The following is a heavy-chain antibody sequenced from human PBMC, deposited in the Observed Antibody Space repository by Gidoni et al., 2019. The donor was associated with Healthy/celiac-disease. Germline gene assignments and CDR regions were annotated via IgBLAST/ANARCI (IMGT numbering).Heavy chain of an antibody. V-gene: IGHV1-69*01. CDR3: ARAVGATGGYYYYYYGMDV. CDR1: GGTFISYA. CDR2: IIPIFGTA. Sequence: QVQLVQSGAEVKKPGSSVEVSCQASGGTFISYAISWVRPAPGQGLEWMGGIIPIFGTANYAQKFQGRVTITADESTSTAYMELSSLRSEDTAVYYCARAVGATGGYYYYYYGMDVWGQGTTVTVSS. J-gene: IGHJ6*02. D-gene: IGHD1-26*01.